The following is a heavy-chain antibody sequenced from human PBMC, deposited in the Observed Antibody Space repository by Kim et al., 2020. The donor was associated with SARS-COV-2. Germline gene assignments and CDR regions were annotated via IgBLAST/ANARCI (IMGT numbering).Heavy chain of an antibody. Sequence: YVYSGKGRFTISRDNAKNSLYLQMDSLRVEDTAVYYCARVPKGDYYGMDVWGQGTTVTVSS. V-gene: IGHV3-7*01. CDR3: ARVPKGDYYGMDV. J-gene: IGHJ6*02.